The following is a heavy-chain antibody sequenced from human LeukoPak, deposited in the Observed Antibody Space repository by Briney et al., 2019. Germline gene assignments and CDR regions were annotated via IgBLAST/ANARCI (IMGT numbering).Heavy chain of an antibody. Sequence: SQTLSLTCTVSGGSISSGGYYWSWIRQPPGKGLEWIGYIYYSGSTNYNPSLKSRVTISVDTSKNQFSLKLSSVTAADTAVYYCARHGYCSGSLAWFDPWGQGTQVTVSS. D-gene: IGHD6-19*01. CDR1: GGSISSGGYY. CDR3: ARHGYCSGSLAWFDP. J-gene: IGHJ5*02. V-gene: IGHV4-61*08. CDR2: IYYSGST.